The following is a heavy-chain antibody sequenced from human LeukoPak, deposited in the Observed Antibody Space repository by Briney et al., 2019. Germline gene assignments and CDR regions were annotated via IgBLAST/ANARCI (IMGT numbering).Heavy chain of an antibody. V-gene: IGHV1-18*01. D-gene: IGHD3-22*01. CDR2: ISAYNGNT. CDR3: ARVLGSPYYYDSSAYLDY. CDR1: TYTFTTYG. J-gene: IGHJ4*02. Sequence: ASVKVSCKASTYTFTTYGFSWVRQAPGQGLEWMGWISAYNGNTNDAQKLQGRVTMTTDTSTSTAYMELRSLRSDDTAVYYCARVLGSPYYYDSSAYLDYWGQGTLVTVSS.